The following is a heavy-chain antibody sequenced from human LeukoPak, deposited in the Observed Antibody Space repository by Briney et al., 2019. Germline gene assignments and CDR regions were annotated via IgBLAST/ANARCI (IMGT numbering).Heavy chain of an antibody. V-gene: IGHV3-11*04. J-gene: IGHJ6*03. Sequence: GGSLRPSCAASGFTFSDYYMTWIRQAPGKGLEWVSYISSSGTTIYYANSMKGRFTISRDNAKNSLYLQMNSLRAEETAVYYCARDVGWYYYYMDVWGKGTTVTVSS. D-gene: IGHD6-19*01. CDR1: GFTFSDYY. CDR3: ARDVGWYYYYMDV. CDR2: ISSSGTTI.